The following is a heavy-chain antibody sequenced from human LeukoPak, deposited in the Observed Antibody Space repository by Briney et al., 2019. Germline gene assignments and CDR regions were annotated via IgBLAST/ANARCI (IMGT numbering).Heavy chain of an antibody. Sequence: GASVKVSCKASGYTFTGYYMHWVRQAPGQGLEWMGWINPNSGGTNYAQKFQGWVTMTRDTSISTAYMELSRLRSDDTAVYYCARLGYCSGGSCYEDYWGQGTLVTVSS. J-gene: IGHJ4*02. D-gene: IGHD2-15*01. CDR2: INPNSGGT. CDR1: GYTFTGYY. V-gene: IGHV1-2*04. CDR3: ARLGYCSGGSCYEDY.